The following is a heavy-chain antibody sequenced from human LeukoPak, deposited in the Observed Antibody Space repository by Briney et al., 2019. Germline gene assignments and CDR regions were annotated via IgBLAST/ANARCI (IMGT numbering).Heavy chain of an antibody. CDR2: ISSSGSTI. V-gene: IGHV3-48*03. Sequence: GGSLRLSCAASGFTFSSYEMNWVRQAPGKGLEWVSYISSSGSTIYYADSVKGRFTISRDNAKNSLYLQMNSLRAEDTALYYCARDNHGVGAFDYWGQGTLVTVSS. CDR3: ARDNHGVGAFDY. CDR1: GFTFSSYE. J-gene: IGHJ4*02.